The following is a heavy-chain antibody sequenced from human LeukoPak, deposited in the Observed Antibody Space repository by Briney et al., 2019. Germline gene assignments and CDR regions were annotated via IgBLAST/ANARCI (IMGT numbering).Heavy chain of an antibody. Sequence: ASVKVSCKASGYTFTSYDINWVRQATGQGLEWMGWMNPNNGNTDYAQKLQGRVTMTTDTSTSTAYMELRSLRSDDTAVYYCARDSLRGLYDILTGYIPEGFDYWGQGTLVTVSS. CDR1: GYTFTSYD. J-gene: IGHJ4*02. D-gene: IGHD3-9*01. CDR3: ARDSLRGLYDILTGYIPEGFDY. CDR2: MNPNNGNT. V-gene: IGHV1-18*01.